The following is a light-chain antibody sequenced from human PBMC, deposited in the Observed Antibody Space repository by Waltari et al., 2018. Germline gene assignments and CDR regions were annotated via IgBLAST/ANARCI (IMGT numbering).Light chain of an antibody. V-gene: IGKV1-8*01. J-gene: IGKJ1*01. CDR2: AAS. Sequence: IRMTPSPSSFSASTGDRVTITCRASQGIRSYLAWYQQKPGKAPKLLIYAASTLQSGVPARFSGSGSGTDFTLTISCLQSEDFATYYCQQYYSYPRTFGQGTKVEIK. CDR3: QQYYSYPRT. CDR1: QGIRSY.